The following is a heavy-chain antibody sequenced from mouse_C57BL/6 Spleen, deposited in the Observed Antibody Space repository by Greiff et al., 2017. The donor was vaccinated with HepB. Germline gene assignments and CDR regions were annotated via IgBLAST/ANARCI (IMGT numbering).Heavy chain of an antibody. Sequence: VQLQQSGAELVKPGASVKLSCKASGYTFTSYWMQWVKQRPGQGLEWIGEIDPSDSYTNYNQKFKGKATFTVDTSSSTAYMQLSSLTSEDSAVYYCARTLYYGSSIYAMDYWGQRTSVTVSS. V-gene: IGHV1-50*01. CDR3: ARTLYYGSSIYAMDY. J-gene: IGHJ4*01. D-gene: IGHD1-1*01. CDR1: GYTFTSYW. CDR2: IDPSDSYT.